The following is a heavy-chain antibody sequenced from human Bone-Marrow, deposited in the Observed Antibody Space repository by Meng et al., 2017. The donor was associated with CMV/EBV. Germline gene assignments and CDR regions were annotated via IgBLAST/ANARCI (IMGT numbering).Heavy chain of an antibody. J-gene: IGHJ6*02. V-gene: IGHV3-30*02. CDR2: IRYDGSHK. Sequence: GESLKISCAAAGFTFSSYGMNWVRQAPGKGLEWVAFIRYDGSHKYYADSVKGRFTISRDNSKNTLYLQMNSLRADDTAVYYCAKGAGTRYDFWRGYFTGIESYYYYGMDVWGQGTTVTVSS. CDR1: GFTFSSYG. D-gene: IGHD3-3*01. CDR3: AKGAGTRYDFWRGYFTGIESYYYYGMDV.